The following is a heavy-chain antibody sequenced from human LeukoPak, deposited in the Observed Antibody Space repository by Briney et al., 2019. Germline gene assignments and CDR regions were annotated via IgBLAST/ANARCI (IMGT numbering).Heavy chain of an antibody. CDR1: GFTFSSYA. CDR2: VSGSGGST. V-gene: IGHV3-23*01. Sequence: PGASLRLSCAASGFTFSSYAMNWVRQAPGKGLEWVSGVSGSGGSTYYADSVKGRFTISRDNSKNTLYLQMNSLRAEDTAVYYCAKGRSTPVVVAVIFDYWGQGTLVTVSS. D-gene: IGHD2-15*01. J-gene: IGHJ4*02. CDR3: AKGRSTPVVVAVIFDY.